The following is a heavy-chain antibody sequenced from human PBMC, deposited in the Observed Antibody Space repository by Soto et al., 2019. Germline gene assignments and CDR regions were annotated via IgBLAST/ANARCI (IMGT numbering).Heavy chain of an antibody. D-gene: IGHD2-15*01. CDR1: RYFFTDYY. CDR3: ARDDGQSRDIFDI. J-gene: IGHJ3*02. V-gene: IGHV1-2*02. CDR2: INPNSGGT. Sequence: ASVKVSCKASRYFFTDYYIHWVRQAPGQGLEWMGWINPNSGGTTFAEKFEARVTLTRDTSISTVYMELSRLRSDDTAVYYCARDDGQSRDIFDIWGQGTMVTVSS.